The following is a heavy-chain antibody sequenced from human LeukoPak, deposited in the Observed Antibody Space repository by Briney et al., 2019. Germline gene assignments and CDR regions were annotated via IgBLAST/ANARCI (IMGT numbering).Heavy chain of an antibody. CDR3: TTGVDIVATRLYYYYGMDV. CDR2: IKCKTLGETT. Sequence: GGSLRLSCAASGFPFYNAWMRWARQAPGRGLEWVGRIKCKTLGETTDYTAPVKGRFTTSRDDSEKTLYLQMNSLKTEDTAVYYCTTGVDIVATRLYYYYGMDVGGQGTTVTVS. D-gene: IGHD5-12*01. V-gene: IGHV3-15*01. CDR1: GFPFYNAW. J-gene: IGHJ6*02.